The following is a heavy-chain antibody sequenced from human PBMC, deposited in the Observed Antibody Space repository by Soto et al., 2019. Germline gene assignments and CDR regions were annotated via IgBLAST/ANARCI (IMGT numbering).Heavy chain of an antibody. J-gene: IGHJ4*02. CDR3: AHRTGFDY. V-gene: IGHV3-23*01. CDR1: GYTFSSFD. Sequence: GGSLRLSCAVSGYTFSSFDMSWVRQAPGKGLEWVSTISGSGGGTNYADSVKGRLTISRDISTYTVYLQMSSLRAEDTAVYYCAHRTGFDYWGQGALVTVSS. CDR2: ISGSGGGT.